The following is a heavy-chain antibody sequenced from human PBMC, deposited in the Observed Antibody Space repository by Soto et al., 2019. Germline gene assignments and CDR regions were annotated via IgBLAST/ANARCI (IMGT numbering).Heavy chain of an antibody. D-gene: IGHD3-22*01. Sequence: KPSETLSLTSTVSGGSISSGDYYWSWIRQPPGKGLEWIGYIYYSGSTYYNPSLKSRVTISVDTSKNQFSLKLSSVTAADTAVYYCARAGDSSGYYVSRRYFDYWGQGTLVTVSS. CDR3: ARAGDSSGYYVSRRYFDY. CDR1: GGSISSGDYY. J-gene: IGHJ4*02. CDR2: IYYSGST. V-gene: IGHV4-30-4*01.